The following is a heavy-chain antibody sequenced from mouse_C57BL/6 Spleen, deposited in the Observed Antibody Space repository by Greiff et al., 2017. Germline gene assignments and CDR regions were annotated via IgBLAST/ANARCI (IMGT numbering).Heavy chain of an antibody. CDR3: ARSCEYGGLAY. V-gene: IGHV1-64*01. D-gene: IGHD1-1*01. CDR2: IHPNSGST. J-gene: IGHJ3*01. CDR1: GYTFTSYW. Sequence: VQLQQPGAELVKPGASVKLSCKASGYTFTSYWMHWVKQRPGQGLEWIGMIHPNSGSTNYNEKFKGKATLTVDKSSSTAYMQLSSLTSEDSAVYYCARSCEYGGLAYWGQGTLVTVSA.